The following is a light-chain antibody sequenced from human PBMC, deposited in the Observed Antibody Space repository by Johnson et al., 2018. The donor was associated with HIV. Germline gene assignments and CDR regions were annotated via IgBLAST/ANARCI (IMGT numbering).Light chain of an antibody. CDR1: SSNIGNNY. V-gene: IGLV1-51*01. CDR2: ENN. CDR3: GSWDSSLSAYV. Sequence: QSVLTQPPSVSAAPGQKVTISCYGSSSNIGNNYVSWYQQLPGTAHKLLIYENNKRPSGIPDRFSGSKSGTSATLVITGLQTGDEADYYCGSWDSSLSAYVFGTGTKVTVL. J-gene: IGLJ1*01.